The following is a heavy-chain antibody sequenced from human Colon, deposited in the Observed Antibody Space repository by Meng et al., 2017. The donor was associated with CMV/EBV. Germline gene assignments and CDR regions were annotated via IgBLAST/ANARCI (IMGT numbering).Heavy chain of an antibody. D-gene: IGHD3-10*01. CDR2: IWFDGTKK. J-gene: IGHJ4*02. Sequence: GFSFSRYGFHWVRRAPGKGLEWVALIWFDGTKKYYADSVRGRFTISRDDYKNTLYLKMSSLRSEDTALYYCARDKGDFASGTSNFDSWGQGTLVTVSS. CDR1: GFSFSRYG. CDR3: ARDKGDFASGTSNFDS. V-gene: IGHV3-33*01.